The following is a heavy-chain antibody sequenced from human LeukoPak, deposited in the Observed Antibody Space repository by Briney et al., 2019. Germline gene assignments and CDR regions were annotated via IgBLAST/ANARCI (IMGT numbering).Heavy chain of an antibody. CDR3: ARIKRMTHFDY. Sequence: GGSLRLSCAASGFTFTSYAMHWVRQAPGKGLEWVAVISYDGSNKYYADSVKGRFTISRDNSKNTLYLQMSSLRAEDTAVYYCARIKRMTHFDYWGQGTLVTVSS. CDR1: GFTFTSYA. CDR2: ISYDGSNK. J-gene: IGHJ4*02. V-gene: IGHV3-30-3*01.